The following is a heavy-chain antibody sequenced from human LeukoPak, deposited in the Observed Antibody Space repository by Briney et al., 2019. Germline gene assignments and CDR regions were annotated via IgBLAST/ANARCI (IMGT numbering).Heavy chain of an antibody. CDR1: GFTFSSYE. Sequence: GGSLRLSCGASGFTFSSYEMNWVRQAPGEGLEWVSYISSSRTTSYADSVKSRFTISRDNAKNSLYLQMNSLRAEDTAVYYCARDLEGSGSFYRPSYDYWGQGTLVTVSS. CDR2: ISSSRTT. CDR3: ARDLEGSGSFYRPSYDY. V-gene: IGHV3-48*03. D-gene: IGHD3-10*01. J-gene: IGHJ4*02.